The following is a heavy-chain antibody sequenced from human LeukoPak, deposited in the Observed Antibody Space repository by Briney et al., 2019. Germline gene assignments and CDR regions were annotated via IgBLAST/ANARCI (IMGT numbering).Heavy chain of an antibody. D-gene: IGHD3-22*01. CDR1: GYTFTSYG. V-gene: IGHV1-18*01. CDR2: ISAYNGNT. CDR3: ARTEASRKYYDSSGYSDY. Sequence: WASVKVSCKASGYTFTSYGISWVRQAPGQGLEWMGWISAYNGNTNYAQKLQGRVTMTTDTSTSTAYMELRSLRSDDTAVHYCARTEASRKYYDSSGYSDYWGQGTLVTVSS. J-gene: IGHJ4*02.